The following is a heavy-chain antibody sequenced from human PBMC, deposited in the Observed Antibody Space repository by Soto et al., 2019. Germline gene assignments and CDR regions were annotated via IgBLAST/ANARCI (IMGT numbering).Heavy chain of an antibody. V-gene: IGHV1-18*01. Sequence: QVQLVQSGAEVKKPGASVKVSCKASGSTFTTFGISWVRPAPGHGLEWMGWISAYNGNTNYAQNFQGRVTKTTDTATSTAYKERRSLRSDDTAGKYSARGGTPSDYWGQGTLVTVSS. CDR3: ARGGTPSDY. D-gene: IGHD3-16*01. J-gene: IGHJ4*02. CDR2: ISAYNGNT. CDR1: GSTFTTFG.